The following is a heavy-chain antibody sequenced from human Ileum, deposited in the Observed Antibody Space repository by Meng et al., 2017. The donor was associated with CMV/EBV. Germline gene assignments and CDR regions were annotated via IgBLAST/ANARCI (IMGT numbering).Heavy chain of an antibody. Sequence: GSLSLSCTVSGGSISSTSYYWGWIRQPPGKGLEWIGTIYFMGATRYNPSLQSRVTLSLDTPNSKFSLKLRSVTAADSAVYYCATGVRDTTAHETWGQGAVVTVSS. J-gene: IGHJ4*02. V-gene: IGHV4-39*07. D-gene: IGHD1-1*01. CDR1: GGSISSTSYY. CDR2: IYFMGAT. CDR3: ATGVRDTTAHET.